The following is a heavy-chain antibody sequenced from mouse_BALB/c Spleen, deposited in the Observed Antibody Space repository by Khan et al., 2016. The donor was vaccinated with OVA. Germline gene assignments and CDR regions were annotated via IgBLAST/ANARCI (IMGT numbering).Heavy chain of an antibody. CDR3: AREWEFYAMDY. D-gene: IGHD4-1*01. J-gene: IGHJ4*01. CDR1: GFTFTDYY. CDR2: IRDKANGYTT. V-gene: IGHV7-3*02. Sequence: EMELVESGGGLVQPGGSLRLSCATSGFTFTDYYMTWVRQPPGKALEWLGFIRDKANGYTTEYSASVRCRFTISTDNSQSILYLQMNSLRAEARATYYCAREWEFYAMDYWGQGTSVTVSS.